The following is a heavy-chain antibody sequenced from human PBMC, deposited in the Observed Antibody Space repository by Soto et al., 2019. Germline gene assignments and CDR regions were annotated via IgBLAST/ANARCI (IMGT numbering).Heavy chain of an antibody. D-gene: IGHD5-12*01. Sequence: EVQLLESGGGLVQPGGSLRLSCAASGFTFSSYAMSWVRQAPGKGLGWVSAISGSGGSTYYADSVKGRFTITRDNSKNTLYLQMNSLRAEDTAVYYCARVRDIVATGDFDYWGQGTLVTVSS. CDR3: ARVRDIVATGDFDY. CDR1: GFTFSSYA. V-gene: IGHV3-23*01. CDR2: ISGSGGST. J-gene: IGHJ4*02.